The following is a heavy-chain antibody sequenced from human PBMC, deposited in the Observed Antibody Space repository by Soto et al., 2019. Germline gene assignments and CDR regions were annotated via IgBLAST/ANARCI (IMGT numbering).Heavy chain of an antibody. J-gene: IGHJ4*02. V-gene: IGHV4-34*01. CDR2: IYYSGST. Sequence: SETLSLTYAVSGGSFSCYYWSWIRQPPGKGLEWIGEIYYSGSTNYNPSLKSRVTISVDTSKNQFSLKLSSVTAADTAVYYCARMPPTYSSGWYDYWGQGTLVTVSS. CDR3: ARMPPTYSSGWYDY. CDR1: GGSFSCYY. D-gene: IGHD6-19*01.